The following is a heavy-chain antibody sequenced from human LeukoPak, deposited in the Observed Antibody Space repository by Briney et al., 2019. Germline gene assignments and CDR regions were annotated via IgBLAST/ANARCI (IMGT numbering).Heavy chain of an antibody. J-gene: IGHJ4*02. Sequence: PGGSLRLSCAASGFTFSSYAMSWVRQAPGKGLEWVSAISGSGGSTYYADSVKGRFTISRDNSKNTVYLQMNSLRAEDTAVYYCAREGGGDYGDYLRYWGQGTLVTVSS. V-gene: IGHV3-23*01. CDR1: GFTFSSYA. CDR3: AREGGGDYGDYLRY. CDR2: ISGSGGST. D-gene: IGHD4-17*01.